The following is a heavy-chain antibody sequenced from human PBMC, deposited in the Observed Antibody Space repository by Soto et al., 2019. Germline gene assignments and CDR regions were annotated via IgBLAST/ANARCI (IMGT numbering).Heavy chain of an antibody. CDR3: AKAMGQAYYYYYMDV. J-gene: IGHJ6*03. V-gene: IGHV3-23*01. CDR1: GFTFGSYA. CDR2: ISGSGGST. Sequence: GGSLRLSCAASGFTFGSYAMSWVRQAPGKGLEWVSAISGSGGSTYYADSVKGRFTISRDNSKNTLYLQMNSLRAEDTAVYYCAKAMGQAYYYYYMDVWGKGTTVTVSS.